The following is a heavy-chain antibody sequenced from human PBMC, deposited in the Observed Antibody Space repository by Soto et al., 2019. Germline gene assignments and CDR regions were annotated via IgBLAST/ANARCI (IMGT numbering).Heavy chain of an antibody. CDR3: ARVPTDQLLFPNYYMDV. CDR1: GYTFTSYG. Sequence: ASVKVSCKASGYTFTSYGISWVRQAPGQGLEWMGWISAYNGNTNYAQKLQGRVTMTTDTSTSTAYMELRSLRSDDTAVYYCARVPTDQLLFPNYYMDVWGKGTTVIV. CDR2: ISAYNGNT. V-gene: IGHV1-18*01. D-gene: IGHD2-2*01. J-gene: IGHJ6*03.